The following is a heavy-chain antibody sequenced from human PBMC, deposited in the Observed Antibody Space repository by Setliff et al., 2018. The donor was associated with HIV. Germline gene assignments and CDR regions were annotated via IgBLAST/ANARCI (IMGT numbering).Heavy chain of an antibody. Sequence: ASVKVSCKASEYNFTKYSMHWVRQAPGQSLEWLGWINGGNGNTKYSQKFLARVTFTRDTSASTAYMELSSLRSEDTAVYYCARERRGCTSNSCYVDAFDLWGQGTMVTVSS. D-gene: IGHD2-2*01. CDR1: EYNFTKYS. CDR3: ARERRGCTSNSCYVDAFDL. CDR2: INGGNGNT. V-gene: IGHV1-3*01. J-gene: IGHJ3*01.